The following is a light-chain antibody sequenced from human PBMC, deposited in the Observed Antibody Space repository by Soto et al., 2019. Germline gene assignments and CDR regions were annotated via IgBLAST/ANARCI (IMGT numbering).Light chain of an antibody. V-gene: IGLV2-14*03. CDR3: ASYTTSTTVV. CDR2: NVN. CDR1: RSDVGGFDY. J-gene: IGLJ2*01. Sequence: QAASVSGSPGQSIIIFCTGTRSDVGGFDYVSWYQQHPGKAPKLMIHNVNSRPSGVSNRFSGSKSGNTASLTISGLQAEDEADYFCASYTTSTTVVFGGGTKLTVL.